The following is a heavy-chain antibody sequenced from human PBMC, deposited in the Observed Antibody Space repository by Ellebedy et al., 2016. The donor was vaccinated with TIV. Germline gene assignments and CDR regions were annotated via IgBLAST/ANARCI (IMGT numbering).Heavy chain of an antibody. CDR3: ARAKDSSGYYPLGYYYYYGMDV. CDR2: ISSSSSYT. Sequence: GESLKISXAASGFTFSDYYMSWIRQAPGKGLEWVSYISSSSSYTNYADSVKGRFTISRDNAKNTLYLQMNSLRAEDTAVYYCARAKDSSGYYPLGYYYYYGMDVWGQGTTVTVSS. V-gene: IGHV3-11*06. CDR1: GFTFSDYY. J-gene: IGHJ6*02. D-gene: IGHD3-22*01.